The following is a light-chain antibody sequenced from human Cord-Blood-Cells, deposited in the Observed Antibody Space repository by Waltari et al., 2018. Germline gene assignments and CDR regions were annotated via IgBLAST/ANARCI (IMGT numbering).Light chain of an antibody. V-gene: IGKV4-1*01. CDR1: QSVLYSANNKNY. Sequence: DIVMTQSPDSLAVSLGERATINCKPSQSVLYSANNKNYLAWYQQEPGQPPKLLIYWASTRESGVPDRFSGSGSGTDFTLTISSLQAEDVAVYYCQQYYSTPLTFGGGTKVEIK. J-gene: IGKJ4*01. CDR2: WAS. CDR3: QQYYSTPLT.